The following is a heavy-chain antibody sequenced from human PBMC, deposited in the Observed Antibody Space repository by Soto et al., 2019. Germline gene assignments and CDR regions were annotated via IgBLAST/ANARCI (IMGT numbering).Heavy chain of an antibody. J-gene: IGHJ3*02. D-gene: IGHD3-22*01. CDR2: ISAYNGNT. CDR3: AVEHYYDSSGYHSSPAFDI. V-gene: IGHV1-18*01. CDR1: GYTFTNYG. Sequence: GASVKVSCKASGYTFTNYGISWVRQAPGQGLEWMGWISAYNGNTNYAQKLQGRVTMTTDTSTSTAYMELRSLRSDDTAVYYCAVEHYYDSSGYHSSPAFDIWGQGTMVTVSS.